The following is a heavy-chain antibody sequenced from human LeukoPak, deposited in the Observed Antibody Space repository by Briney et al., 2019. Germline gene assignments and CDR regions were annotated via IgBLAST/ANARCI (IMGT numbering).Heavy chain of an antibody. J-gene: IGHJ4*02. Sequence: SETLSLTCTVSGGSIRSGSHYWVWIRQPPGKGLEWIGSIYYSGSTYYNSSLENRVTISIDTSKNHFSLRLGSLSAADTSVYYCAKRDDSGGNLVDLWGQGTLVTFSS. CDR1: GGSIRSGSHY. D-gene: IGHD3-22*01. V-gene: IGHV4-39*02. CDR3: AKRDDSGGNLVDL. CDR2: IYYSGST.